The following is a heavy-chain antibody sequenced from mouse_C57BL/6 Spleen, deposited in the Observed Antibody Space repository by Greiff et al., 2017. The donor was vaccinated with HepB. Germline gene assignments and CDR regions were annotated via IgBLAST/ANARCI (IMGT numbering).Heavy chain of an antibody. D-gene: IGHD1-1*01. J-gene: IGHJ3*01. CDR2: IDPSDSET. CDR3: ARGVITTVVAPPWFAY. CDR1: GYTFTSYW. V-gene: IGHV1-52*01. Sequence: QVQLQQPGAELVRPGSSVKLSCKASGYTFTSYWMHWVKQRPIQGLEWIGNIDPSDSETHYNQKFKDKATLTVDKSSSTAYMQLSSLTSEDYAVYYGARGVITTVVAPPWFAYWGQGTLVTVSA.